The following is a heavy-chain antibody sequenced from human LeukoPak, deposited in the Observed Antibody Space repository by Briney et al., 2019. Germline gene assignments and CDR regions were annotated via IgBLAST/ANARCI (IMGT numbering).Heavy chain of an antibody. D-gene: IGHD1-1*01. CDR2: IYHSGST. Sequence: SETLSLTCTVPGDSIRPYYWSWIRQPPGKGLEWIAYIYHSGSTTYSPSLKSRVNISVDMSKNQVSLRLSSVTAADTAVYFCARHLLANNWYEPEAFQIWGQGTMVTVSS. V-gene: IGHV4-59*08. CDR1: GDSIRPYY. J-gene: IGHJ3*02. CDR3: ARHLLANNWYEPEAFQI.